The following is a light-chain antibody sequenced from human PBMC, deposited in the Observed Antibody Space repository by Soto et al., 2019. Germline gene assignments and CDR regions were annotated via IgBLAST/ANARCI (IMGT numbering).Light chain of an antibody. CDR3: QQYGTSPRT. CDR1: QSVSSSY. Sequence: EIVLTQSPGTLSLSPGERATLSCRASQSVSSSYLAWYQQKPGQAPRLLIYVASNRATGIPDRFSGSGSGTDFTLTISRVEPEDFAVYYCQQYGTSPRTFGQGTKVEIK. CDR2: VAS. J-gene: IGKJ1*01. V-gene: IGKV3-20*01.